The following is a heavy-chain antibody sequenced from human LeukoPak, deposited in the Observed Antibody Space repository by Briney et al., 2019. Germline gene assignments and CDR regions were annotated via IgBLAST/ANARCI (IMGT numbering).Heavy chain of an antibody. J-gene: IGHJ4*02. V-gene: IGHV1-58*01. D-gene: IGHD3-22*01. CDR1: GFTFTSSA. CDR3: AASPDYYDSSGYSYYFDY. CDR2: IVVSSGNT. Sequence: SVNVSCKASGFTFTSSAVQWVRQARGQRLEWIGWIVVSSGNTNYAQKFQERVTITRDMSTSTAYMELSSLRSEDTAVYYCAASPDYYDSSGYSYYFDYWGQGTLATVPS.